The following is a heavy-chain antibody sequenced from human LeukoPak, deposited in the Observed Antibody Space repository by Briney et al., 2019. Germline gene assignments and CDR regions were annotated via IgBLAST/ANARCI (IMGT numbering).Heavy chain of an antibody. Sequence: GGSLRLSCAASGFTVSTDHMSWVRQAPGQGLEWVSAISGSGDSTYYADSVKGRFTISRDNSKNTLYLQMNSLRADDTAVYYCAKVATWTYFDYWGQGTLVTVSS. V-gene: IGHV3-23*01. CDR2: ISGSGDST. CDR3: AKVATWTYFDY. J-gene: IGHJ4*02. CDR1: GFTVSTDH. D-gene: IGHD3/OR15-3a*01.